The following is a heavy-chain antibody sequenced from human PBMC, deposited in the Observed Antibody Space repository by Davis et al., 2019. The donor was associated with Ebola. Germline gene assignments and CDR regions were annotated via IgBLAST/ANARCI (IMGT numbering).Heavy chain of an antibody. J-gene: IGHJ5*02. D-gene: IGHD2-2*02. Sequence: ASVKVSCKASGYTFTSYDINWVRQATGQGLEWMGWMNPNSGNTGYAQKFQGRVTMTRNTSISTAYMELSSLRSEDTAVYYCARETIVVPAAIRNWFDPWGQGTLVTVSS. CDR2: MNPNSGNT. V-gene: IGHV1-8*01. CDR3: ARETIVVPAAIRNWFDP. CDR1: GYTFTSYD.